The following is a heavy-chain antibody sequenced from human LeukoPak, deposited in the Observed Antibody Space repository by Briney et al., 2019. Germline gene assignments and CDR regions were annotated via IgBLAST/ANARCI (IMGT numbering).Heavy chain of an antibody. J-gene: IGHJ4*02. Sequence: SETLSLTCTVSGGSISSYYWSWIRQPAGKGLEWIGRIYTSGSTNYNPSLKSRVTISVDTSKNQFSLKLSSVTAADTAVYYCAREGGHCTNGVCYLSPPYYFDYWGQGTLVTVSS. CDR2: IYTSGST. CDR3: AREGGHCTNGVCYLSPPYYFDY. D-gene: IGHD2-8*01. CDR1: GGSISSYY. V-gene: IGHV4-4*07.